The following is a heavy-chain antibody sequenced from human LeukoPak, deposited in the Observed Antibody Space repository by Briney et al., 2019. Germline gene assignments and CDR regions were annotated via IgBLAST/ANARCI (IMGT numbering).Heavy chain of an antibody. V-gene: IGHV4-34*01. J-gene: IGHJ4*02. D-gene: IGHD6-13*01. CDR3: ARLLTAAGGDY. CDR1: GGSFSGYY. CDR2: INHSGST. Sequence: SETLSLTCAVYGGSFSGYYWSWIRQPPGKGLEWIGEINHSGSTNYNPSLKSRVTISVDTSKNQFSLKLSSVTAADTAVYYCARLLTAAGGDYWGQGTLVTVSS.